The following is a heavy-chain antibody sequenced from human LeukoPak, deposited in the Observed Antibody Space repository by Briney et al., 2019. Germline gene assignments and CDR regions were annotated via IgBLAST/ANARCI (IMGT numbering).Heavy chain of an antibody. CDR3: AGYSSSSNEYYYYYYGMDV. CDR1: GFIFTDYS. CDR2: IDSGGSTT. D-gene: IGHD6-13*01. J-gene: IGHJ6*02. V-gene: IGHV3-11*01. Sequence: GGSLRLSCTASGFIFTDYSMSWIRQAPGKGLEWVSYIDSGGSTTSYADSVKGRFTISRDNAKNSLSLQMYSMGAEDTAIYYCAGYSSSSNEYYYYYYGMDVWGQGTTVTVSS.